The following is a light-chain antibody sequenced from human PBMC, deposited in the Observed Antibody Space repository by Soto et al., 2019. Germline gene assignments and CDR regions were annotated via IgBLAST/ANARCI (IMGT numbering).Light chain of an antibody. CDR2: EDN. CDR1: SGSIASSY. J-gene: IGLJ2*01. V-gene: IGLV6-57*04. CDR3: QSYDTNNHVI. Sequence: NFMLAQPHSLSESPGKTITISCTRSSGSIASSYVQWYQLRPGSAPTTVIYEDNQRPSGVPDRFSGSIDSSSNSASLSISGLKTEDEADYYGQSYDTNNHVIFGGGTKLTVL.